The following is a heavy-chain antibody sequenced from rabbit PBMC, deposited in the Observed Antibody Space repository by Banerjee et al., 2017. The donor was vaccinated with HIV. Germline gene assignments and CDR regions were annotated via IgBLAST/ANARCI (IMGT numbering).Heavy chain of an antibody. CDR3: ARDLAGVIGWNFDL. CDR2: IYAGGSGST. D-gene: IGHD4-1*01. Sequence: QEQLEESGGDLVKPGASLTLTCTASGFSFSSSYWISWVRQAPGKGLEWIACIYAGGSGSTYYASWAKGRFTISKTSSTTVTLQMTSLTAADTATYFCARDLAGVIGWNFDLWGQGTLVTVS. CDR1: GFSFSSSYW. J-gene: IGHJ4*01. V-gene: IGHV1S45*01.